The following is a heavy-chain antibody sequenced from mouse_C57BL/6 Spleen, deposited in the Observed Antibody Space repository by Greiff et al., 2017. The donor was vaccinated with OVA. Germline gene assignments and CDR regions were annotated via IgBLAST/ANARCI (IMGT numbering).Heavy chain of an antibody. D-gene: IGHD4-1*01. J-gene: IGHJ3*01. V-gene: IGHV1-26*01. CDR2: INPNNGGT. CDR3: ARSPWDEAY. Sequence: EVQLQQSGPELVKPGASVKISCKASGYTFTDYYMNWVKQSHGKSLEWIGDINPNNGGTSYNQKFKGKATLTVDKSSSTAYMELRSLTSEDSAVYYCARSPWDEAYWGQGTLVTVSA. CDR1: GYTFTDYY.